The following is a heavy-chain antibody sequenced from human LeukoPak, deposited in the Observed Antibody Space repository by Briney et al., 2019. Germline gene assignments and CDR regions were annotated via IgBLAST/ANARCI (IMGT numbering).Heavy chain of an antibody. Sequence: PSETLSLTCTVSGGSVSSGSYYWGWIRQPPGKGLEWIGIFYSGSTKYNPSLKSRVSISVDTSKNQFSLNLSSVTAADTAVYYCAREGEVTGYGLSQFDSWGQGTLVTVSS. J-gene: IGHJ4*02. V-gene: IGHV4-61*01. CDR3: AREGEVTGYGLSQFDS. D-gene: IGHD3-9*01. CDR2: IFYSGST. CDR1: GGSVSSGSYY.